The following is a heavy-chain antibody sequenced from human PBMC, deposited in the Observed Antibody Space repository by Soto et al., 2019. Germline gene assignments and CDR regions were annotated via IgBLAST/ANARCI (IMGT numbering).Heavy chain of an antibody. V-gene: IGHV1-46*01. Sequence: QAQLLQSGAEMKKPGASVKVSCKASGYTFINYFIHWVRQAPGQGLALIGIVHPSRGTADYAQKFQGRVTLPTDMSTRTVYMELSSLRSDNTAVYYCARPLIGNTVDLWGQGTTVIVSS. CDR3: ARPLIGNTVDL. CDR1: GYTFINYF. CDR2: VHPSRGTA. J-gene: IGHJ3*01. D-gene: IGHD1-7*01.